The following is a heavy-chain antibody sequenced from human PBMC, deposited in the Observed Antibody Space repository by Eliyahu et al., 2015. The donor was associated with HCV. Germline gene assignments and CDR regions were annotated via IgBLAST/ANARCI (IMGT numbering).Heavy chain of an antibody. CDR1: GFTFXXYW. D-gene: IGHD3-16*02. Sequence: EVQLVESGGDXVQPGXSLRVXCXGAGFTFXXYWLHWVRQAPGKGLEWVSRINIDGSXTNYADPVKGRATISRDNAKDTLFLQINSLRVEDTAVYYCARAGSYRFDYWGQGTQVTVSS. CDR3: ARAGSYRFDY. CDR2: INIDGSXT. V-gene: IGHV3-74*01. J-gene: IGHJ4*02.